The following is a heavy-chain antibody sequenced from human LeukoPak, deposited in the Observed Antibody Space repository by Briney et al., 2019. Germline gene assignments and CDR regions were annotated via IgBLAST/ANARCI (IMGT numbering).Heavy chain of an antibody. V-gene: IGHV4-59*12. CDR1: GGSISSYF. J-gene: IGHJ4*02. CDR3: ARTRTWYYYDSSGYYLDY. Sequence: SETLSLTCTVSGGSISSYFWSWIRQPPGKGLEWIGYIYSSGSTKYNPSLKSRVTMSVDTSRNQFSLKLSSVTAADTAVYYCARTRTWYYYDSSGYYLDYWGQGTLVTVSS. CDR2: IYSSGST. D-gene: IGHD3-22*01.